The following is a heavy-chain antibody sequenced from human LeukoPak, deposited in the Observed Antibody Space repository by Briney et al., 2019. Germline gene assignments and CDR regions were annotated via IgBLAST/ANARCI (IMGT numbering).Heavy chain of an antibody. CDR1: GFTFSSYG. CDR3: AKVKDIVVVPAATYFDY. J-gene: IGHJ4*02. Sequence: GGSLRLSCAASGFTFSSYGMHWVRQAPGKGLEWVAFIRYDGSNKYYADSVKGRFTISRDNSKNTLYLQMNSLRAEDTAVYYCAKVKDIVVVPAATYFDYWGQGTLVTVPS. CDR2: IRYDGSNK. D-gene: IGHD2-2*01. V-gene: IGHV3-30*02.